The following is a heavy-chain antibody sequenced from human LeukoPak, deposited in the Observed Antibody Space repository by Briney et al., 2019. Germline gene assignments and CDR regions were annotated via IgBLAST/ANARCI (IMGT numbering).Heavy chain of an antibody. CDR2: ISYDGSNK. Sequence: GGSLRLSCAASGFTFSSYAMHWVRQVPGKGLEWVAVISYDGSNKYYADSVKGRFTISRDNSKNTLYLQMNSLRAEDTAVYYCARDHYGSGSYYNAPYYFDYWGQGTLVTVSS. CDR1: GFTFSSYA. V-gene: IGHV3-30*04. CDR3: ARDHYGSGSYYNAPYYFDY. D-gene: IGHD3-10*01. J-gene: IGHJ4*02.